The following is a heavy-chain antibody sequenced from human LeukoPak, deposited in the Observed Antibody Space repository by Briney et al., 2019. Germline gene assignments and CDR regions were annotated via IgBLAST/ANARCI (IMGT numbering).Heavy chain of an antibody. J-gene: IGHJ4*02. CDR2: ISAYNGNT. D-gene: IGHD3-22*01. Sequence: GASVKVSCKASGYTFTSYDISWVLQAPGQGLEWMGWISAYNGNTNYAQKLQGRVTMTTDTSTSTAYMELRSLRSDDTAVYYCARVRGYYDSSGYYYAGWGQGTLVTVSS. CDR3: ARVRGYYDSSGYYYAG. V-gene: IGHV1-18*01. CDR1: GYTFTSYD.